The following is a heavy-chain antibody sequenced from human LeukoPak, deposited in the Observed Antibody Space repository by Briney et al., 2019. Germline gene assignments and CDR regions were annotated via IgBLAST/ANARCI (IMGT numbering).Heavy chain of an antibody. V-gene: IGHV1-18*01. CDR1: GYTFTSYG. CDR3: ARVAIDYYYYYYMDV. Sequence: ASVKVSCKASGYTFTSYGISWVRQAPGQGLEWMGWISAYNGNTNYAQKLQGRVTMTTDTPTSTAYMELRSLRSDDTAVYYCARVAIDYYYYYYMDVWGKGTTVTVSS. J-gene: IGHJ6*03. CDR2: ISAYNGNT. D-gene: IGHD3-9*01.